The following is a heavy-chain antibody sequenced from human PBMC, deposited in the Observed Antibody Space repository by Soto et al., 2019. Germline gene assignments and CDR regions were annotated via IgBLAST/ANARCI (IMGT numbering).Heavy chain of an antibody. CDR2: INYSGST. D-gene: IGHD1-26*01. CDR1: GGSFSGYY. J-gene: IGHJ4*02. Sequence: SETLSLTCAVYGGSFSGYYWSWIRQPPGKGLEWIGRINYSGSTYYNPSLKSRVTISVDTSKNQFSLKLSSVTAADTAVYYCARTKVGATSYFDYWGQGTLVTVSS. CDR3: ARTKVGATSYFDY. V-gene: IGHV4-34*01.